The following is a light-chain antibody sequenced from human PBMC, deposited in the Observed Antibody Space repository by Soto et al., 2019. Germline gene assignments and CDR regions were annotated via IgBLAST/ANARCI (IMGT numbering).Light chain of an antibody. CDR1: QDISNA. V-gene: IGKV1-27*01. J-gene: IGKJ1*01. Sequence: DIQMTQSPSSLSASVGDRVTITCQASQDISNALAWYQQKPGTVPKLLIHSASTLQSGVPSRFSGSGSGTDFTLTISSLQPEDVASYYCQKYDSAPTFGPGTKVDIK. CDR3: QKYDSAPT. CDR2: SAS.